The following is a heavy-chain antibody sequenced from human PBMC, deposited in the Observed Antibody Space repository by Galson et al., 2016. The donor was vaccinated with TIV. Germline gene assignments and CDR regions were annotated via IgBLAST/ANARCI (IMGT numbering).Heavy chain of an antibody. V-gene: IGHV3-33*01. J-gene: IGHJ4*02. CDR1: GFTFSSYG. CDR3: ARSPSRGYYWSIDY. Sequence: SLRLSCAASGFTFSSYGMHWVRQAPGKGLEWVAVIWYDGSNKYYADSVKGRFTISRDNSKNTLDLQMNSLRAGDTAVYYCARSPSRGYYWSIDYWGQGTLVTVSS. D-gene: IGHD3-22*01. CDR2: IWYDGSNK.